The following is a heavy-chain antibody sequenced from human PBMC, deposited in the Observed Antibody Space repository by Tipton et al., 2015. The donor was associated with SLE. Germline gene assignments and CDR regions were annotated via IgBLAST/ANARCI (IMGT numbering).Heavy chain of an antibody. Sequence: TLSLTCTVSGGSISSGNYYWSWIRQPAGKGLEWIGYIYTSGSTNYNPSLKSRVTMSVDTSKNQFSLKLSSVTAADTAVYYCASPVDTAMVDDAFDIWGQGTMVTVSS. J-gene: IGHJ3*02. CDR3: ASPVDTAMVDDAFDI. D-gene: IGHD5-18*01. CDR2: IYTSGST. V-gene: IGHV4-61*09. CDR1: GGSISSGNYY.